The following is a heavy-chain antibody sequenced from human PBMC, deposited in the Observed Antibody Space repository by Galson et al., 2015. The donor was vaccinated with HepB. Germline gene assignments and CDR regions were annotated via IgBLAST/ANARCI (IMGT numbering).Heavy chain of an antibody. CDR2: IWKDGSNK. V-gene: IGHV3-33*08. CDR3: AREDKNIAVAALDY. CDR1: GFTFSDYG. D-gene: IGHD6-13*01. J-gene: IGHJ4*02. Sequence: SLRLSCAALGFTFSDYGMHWVRQAPGKGLEWVALIWKDGSNKYFSDSVKGRFTISRDNSKKTLYLQMNSLRAEDTAVYYCAREDKNIAVAALDYWGQGTMVTVSS.